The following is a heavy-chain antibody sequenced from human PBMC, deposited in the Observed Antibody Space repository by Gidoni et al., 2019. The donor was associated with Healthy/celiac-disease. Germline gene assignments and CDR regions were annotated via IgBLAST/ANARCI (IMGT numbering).Heavy chain of an antibody. CDR2: IKQDGSEK. CDR1: GFTFSSYW. J-gene: IGHJ6*03. CDR3: ARYVYYYYYMDV. V-gene: IGHV3-7*05. D-gene: IGHD2-8*01. Sequence: EVQLVESGGGLVQPGGSLSLSCAASGFTFSSYWMSWVRQAPGKGLAWVANIKQDGSEKYYVDSVKGRFTISRDNAKNSLYLQMNSLRGEDTAVYYCARYVYYYYYMDVWGKGTTVTVSS.